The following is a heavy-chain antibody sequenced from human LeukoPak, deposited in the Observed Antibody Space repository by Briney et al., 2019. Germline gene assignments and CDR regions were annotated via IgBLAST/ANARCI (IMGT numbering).Heavy chain of an antibody. D-gene: IGHD3-10*01. CDR2: ITDDGKSK. Sequence: GGSLRLSCSASGFTFRTYAMHWVRQAPGKGLESVSAITDDGKSKYYADSVKGRFAISRDNSKNTLFLQMSSLTAEDTAVYYCVKHEWGTVIRGARDFDFWGQGSLVTVSS. CDR1: GFTFRTYA. CDR3: VKHEWGTVIRGARDFDF. V-gene: IGHV3-64D*06. J-gene: IGHJ4*02.